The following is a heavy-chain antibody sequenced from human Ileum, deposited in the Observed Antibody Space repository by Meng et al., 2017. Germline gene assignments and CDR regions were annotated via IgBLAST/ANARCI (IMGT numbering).Heavy chain of an antibody. CDR3: AHIFDS. CDR2: MNLGGSP. Sequence: LAGSGPGVVEASGTLSVTCAVFGRSISGSDWWSRVRQPPGKGLEWIAEMNLGGSPNYNPSLKSRVTMSVDKSNDHLSLQLTSVTAADTAVYYCAHIFDSWGQGTLVTVSS. CDR1: GRSISGSDW. J-gene: IGHJ4*02. V-gene: IGHV4-4*02.